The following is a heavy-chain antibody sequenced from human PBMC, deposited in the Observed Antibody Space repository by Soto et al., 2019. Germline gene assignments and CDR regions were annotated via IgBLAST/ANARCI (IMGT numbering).Heavy chain of an antibody. J-gene: IGHJ4*02. CDR1: GFRFSGFA. CDR2: ISFDGSEK. CDR3: ARDLGGYVHLWDKSNY. V-gene: IGHV3-30*04. D-gene: IGHD5-12*01. Sequence: QVQLVESGGGVVQPGASLRLSCAASGFRFSGFAMHWVRQAPGKGLEWVAVISFDGSEKFYVDSVKGRFSISRDDFHSTVFLQMDSLRAEDTGVYYCARDLGGYVHLWDKSNYWGQGTLVSVSS.